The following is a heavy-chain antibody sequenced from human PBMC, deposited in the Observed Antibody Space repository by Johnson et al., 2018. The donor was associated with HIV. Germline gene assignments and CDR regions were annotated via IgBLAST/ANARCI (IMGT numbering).Heavy chain of an antibody. CDR1: GFTFSKYG. Sequence: QMLLVESGGGVVQPGRSLRLSCAASGFTFSKYGMHWVRQAPGKGLEWVAVIWYDGSNKYYADSVKGRFTISRDNSKNTLYLQMDRLRAEDTAQYYCARDQTYSFDIWGQGTMVTVSS. CDR3: ARDQTYSFDI. V-gene: IGHV3-33*08. CDR2: IWYDGSNK. D-gene: IGHD3-10*01. J-gene: IGHJ3*02.